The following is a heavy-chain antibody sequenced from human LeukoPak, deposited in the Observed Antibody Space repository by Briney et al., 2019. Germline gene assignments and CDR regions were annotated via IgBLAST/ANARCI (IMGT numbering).Heavy chain of an antibody. CDR3: AKGASYYYYYYMDV. J-gene: IGHJ6*03. CDR1: GFTFDDYA. Sequence: PGGSLRLSCAASGFTFDDYAMHWVRQAPGKGLEWVSGISWNSGSIGYADSVKGRFTISRDNAKNSLYLQMNSLRAEDTALYYCAKGASYYYYYYMDVWGKGTTVTVSS. D-gene: IGHD1-26*01. V-gene: IGHV3-9*01. CDR2: ISWNSGSI.